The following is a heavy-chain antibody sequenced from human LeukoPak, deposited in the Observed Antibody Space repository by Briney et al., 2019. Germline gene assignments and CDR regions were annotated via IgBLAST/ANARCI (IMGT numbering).Heavy chain of an antibody. Sequence: SETLSLICNVSGGSISSSSHYWGWIRPPPGKGLEWIGSIYYGGNTFYSPSLKSRVTISVDTSKDQLFLKLNSVTAADTAVYYCARHKGRSGYPPLNWFDPWGQGILVTVSS. CDR1: GGSISSSSHY. J-gene: IGHJ5*02. CDR3: ARHKGRSGYPPLNWFDP. CDR2: IYYGGNT. D-gene: IGHD3-3*01. V-gene: IGHV4-39*01.